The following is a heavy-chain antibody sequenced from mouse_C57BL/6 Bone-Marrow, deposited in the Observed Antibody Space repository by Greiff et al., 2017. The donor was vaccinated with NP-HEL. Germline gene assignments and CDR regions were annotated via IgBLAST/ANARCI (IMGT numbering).Heavy chain of an antibody. Sequence: QVQLKQPGAELVRPGTSVKLSCKASGYTFTSYWMHWVKQRPGQGLEWIGVIDPSDSYTNYNQKFKGKATLTVDTSSSTAYMQLSSLTSEDSAVYYGARTISFITPVVAFDYWGQGTTLTVSS. J-gene: IGHJ2*01. V-gene: IGHV1-59*01. CDR1: GYTFTSYW. D-gene: IGHD1-1*01. CDR2: IDPSDSYT. CDR3: ARTISFITPVVAFDY.